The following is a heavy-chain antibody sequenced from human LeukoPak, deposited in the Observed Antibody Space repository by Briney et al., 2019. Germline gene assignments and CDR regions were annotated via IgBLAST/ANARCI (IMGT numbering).Heavy chain of an antibody. J-gene: IGHJ6*02. CDR2: ISYDGSNK. V-gene: IGHV3-30*03. CDR3: VHSGSSDHYYGMDV. CDR1: GFTFSSYG. Sequence: GSLRLSCAASGFTFSSYGMHWVRQAPGKGLEWVAVISYDGSNKYYADSVKGRFTISRDNSKNTLYLQMNSLRAEDTAVYYCVHSGSSDHYYGMDVWGQGTTVTVSS. D-gene: IGHD6-6*01.